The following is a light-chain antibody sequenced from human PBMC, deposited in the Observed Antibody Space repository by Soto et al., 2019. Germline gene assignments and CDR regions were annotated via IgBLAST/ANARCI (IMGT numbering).Light chain of an antibody. CDR2: EVS. CDR3: SSYTSSSTWV. V-gene: IGLV2-14*01. J-gene: IGLJ3*02. CDR1: SSDVGGYKY. Sequence: QSVLTQPASVSGSPGQSITISCTGTSSDVGGYKYVSWYQQHPDKAPKLMLYEVSNRPSGVSNRFSGSKSGNTASLTISGLQAEDDADYYCSSYTSSSTWVFGGGTKLPV.